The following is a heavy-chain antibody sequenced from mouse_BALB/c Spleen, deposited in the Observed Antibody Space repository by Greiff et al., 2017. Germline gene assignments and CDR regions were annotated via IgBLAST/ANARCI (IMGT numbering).Heavy chain of an antibody. J-gene: IGHJ4*01. D-gene: IGHD1-1*01. V-gene: IGHV1S29*02. CDR3: ARNHYYGSSSYAMDY. Sequence: EVQRVESGPELVKPGASVKISCKASGYTFTDYNMHWVKQSHGKSLEWIGYIYPYNGGTGYNQKFKSKATLTVDNSSSTAYMELRSLTSEDSAVYYCARNHYYGSSSYAMDYWGQGTSVTVSS. CDR2: IYPYNGGT. CDR1: GYTFTDYN.